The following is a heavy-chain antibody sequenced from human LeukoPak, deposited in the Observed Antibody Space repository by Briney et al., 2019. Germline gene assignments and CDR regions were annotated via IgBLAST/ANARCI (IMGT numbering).Heavy chain of an antibody. CDR3: AREAPSYDAFDI. Sequence: GGSLRLSRAASGFTFSSYGMHWVRQAPGKGLEWVAVIWYDGSNKYYADSVKGRFTISRDNSKNTLYLQMNSLRAEDTAVYYCAREAPSYDAFDIWGQGTMVTVSS. V-gene: IGHV3-33*01. D-gene: IGHD3-10*01. CDR2: IWYDGSNK. CDR1: GFTFSSYG. J-gene: IGHJ3*02.